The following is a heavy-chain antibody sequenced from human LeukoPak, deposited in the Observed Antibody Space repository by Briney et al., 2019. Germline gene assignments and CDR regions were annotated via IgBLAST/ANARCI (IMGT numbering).Heavy chain of an antibody. CDR2: ISGSGGST. Sequence: GGSLRLSCAASGFTFSSYAMSWVRQAPGKGLEWVSAISGSGGSTYYADSVKGRFTISRDNSKNTLYLQMNSLRAEDTAVYYCAKDPGYCSSTSCYPLGYFDYWGQGTLVTVSS. CDR3: AKDPGYCSSTSCYPLGYFDY. CDR1: GFTFSSYA. D-gene: IGHD2-2*01. V-gene: IGHV3-23*01. J-gene: IGHJ4*02.